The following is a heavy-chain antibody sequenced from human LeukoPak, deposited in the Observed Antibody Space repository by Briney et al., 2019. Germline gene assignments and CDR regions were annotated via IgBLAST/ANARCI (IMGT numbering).Heavy chain of an antibody. Sequence: PSETLSLTCTVSGGSISSYYWSWIRQPPGKGLEWIGYIYYSGSTNYNPSLKSRVTISVDTSKNQFSLKLSSMTAADTAVYYCARYSMELDYYYYYYMDVWGKGTTVTVSS. CDR2: IYYSGST. D-gene: IGHD4/OR15-4a*01. CDR1: GGSISSYY. J-gene: IGHJ6*03. CDR3: ARYSMELDYYYYYYMDV. V-gene: IGHV4-59*01.